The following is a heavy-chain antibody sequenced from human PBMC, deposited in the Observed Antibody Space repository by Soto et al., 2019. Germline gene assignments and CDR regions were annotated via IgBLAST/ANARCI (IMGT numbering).Heavy chain of an antibody. J-gene: IGHJ3*02. V-gene: IGHV4-59*01. CDR3: ARDRGGVFDI. CDR1: GGSIGNYY. CDR2: IYYSGST. D-gene: IGHD2-8*01. Sequence: QVQLQESGPGLVKPSETLSLTCTVSGGSIGNYYWSWIRQPPGKGLEWIGFIYYSGSTTYNPSLKSRGTISVDTSKNQFSLTLSSVTAADTAVYFCARDRGGVFDIWGQGTMVTVSS.